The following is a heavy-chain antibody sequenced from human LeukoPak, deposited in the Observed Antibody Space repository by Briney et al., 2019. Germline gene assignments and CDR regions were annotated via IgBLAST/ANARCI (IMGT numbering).Heavy chain of an antibody. CDR2: ISYDGSNK. D-gene: IGHD1-20*01. J-gene: IGHJ4*02. Sequence: PGRSLRLSCAASGFTFSSYAMHWVRQAPGKGLEWVAVISYDGSNKYYADSVKGRFTISRDNSKNTLYLQMNSLRAEDTAVYYCASNWNGGSDYWGQGTLVTVSS. V-gene: IGHV3-30*01. CDR1: GFTFSSYA. CDR3: ASNWNGGSDY.